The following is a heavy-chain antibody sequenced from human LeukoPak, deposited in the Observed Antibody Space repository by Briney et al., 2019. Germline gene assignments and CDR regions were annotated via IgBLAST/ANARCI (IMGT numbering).Heavy chain of an antibody. J-gene: IGHJ4*02. Sequence: SETLSLTCTVSGGSISSYYWSWIRQPAGKGLEWIGRIYTSGSTNYSPSLKSRLTMSVDTSNNQFSLKLSSVTAADTAVYYCARDRYGGIIDSWGQGTLVSVSS. V-gene: IGHV4-4*07. D-gene: IGHD1-1*01. CDR1: GGSISSYY. CDR3: ARDRYGGIIDS. CDR2: IYTSGST.